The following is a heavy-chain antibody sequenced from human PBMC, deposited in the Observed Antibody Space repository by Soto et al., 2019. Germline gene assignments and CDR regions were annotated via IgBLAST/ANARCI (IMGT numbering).Heavy chain of an antibody. D-gene: IGHD5-12*01. Sequence: ASVKVSCKASGYTFTGYYMHWVRQAPGQGLEWMGWINPNSGGTNYAQKFQGWVTMTRDTSISTAYMELSRLRSDDTAVYYCARSDIVATTDYYYYGMAVWGQGTTVTVSS. J-gene: IGHJ6*02. V-gene: IGHV1-2*04. CDR3: ARSDIVATTDYYYYGMAV. CDR1: GYTFTGYY. CDR2: INPNSGGT.